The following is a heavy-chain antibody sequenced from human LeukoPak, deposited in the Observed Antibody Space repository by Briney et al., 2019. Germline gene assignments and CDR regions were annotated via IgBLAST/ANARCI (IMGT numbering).Heavy chain of an antibody. D-gene: IGHD4/OR15-4a*01. V-gene: IGHV4-59*01. CDR1: GGSISSYH. CDR2: IYYSGST. Sequence: SETLSLTRTVSGGSISSYHWSWIRQPPGKGLEWIGYIYYSGSTNYNPSLKSRVTISVDTSKNQFSLKLSSVTAADTAVYYCARLRGQIPKRYYFDYWGQGTLVTVSS. CDR3: ARLRGQIPKRYYFDY. J-gene: IGHJ4*02.